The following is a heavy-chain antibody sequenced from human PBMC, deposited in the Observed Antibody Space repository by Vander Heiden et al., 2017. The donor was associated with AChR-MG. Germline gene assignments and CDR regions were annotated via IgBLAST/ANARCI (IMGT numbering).Heavy chain of an antibody. D-gene: IGHD6-13*01. CDR1: GFTFSGYG. Sequence: QVQLVESGGGVVQPGRSLRLSCAASGFTFSGYGMHWVRQAPGKGLEWVAVIWYDGSRKYYAESVKGRFTISRDNSKNTLYLQMNSLRAEDTAVYYCARLQGGSTWYGWFDPWGQGTLVTVSS. V-gene: IGHV3-33*01. J-gene: IGHJ5*02. CDR2: IWYDGSRK. CDR3: ARLQGGSTWYGWFDP.